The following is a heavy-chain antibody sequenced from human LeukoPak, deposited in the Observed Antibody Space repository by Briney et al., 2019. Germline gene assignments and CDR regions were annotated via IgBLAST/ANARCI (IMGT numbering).Heavy chain of an antibody. D-gene: IGHD6-13*01. CDR3: ARGAAAAAEIDV. CDR2: IYYSGST. V-gene: IGHV4-59*08. J-gene: IGHJ6*02. Sequence: SETLSLTCTVSGGSISSYYWSWIRQPPGKGLEWIGYIYYSGSTNYNPSLKSRVTISVDTSKNQFSLKLSSVTAADTAVYYCARGAAAAAEIDVWGQGTTVTVSS. CDR1: GGSISSYY.